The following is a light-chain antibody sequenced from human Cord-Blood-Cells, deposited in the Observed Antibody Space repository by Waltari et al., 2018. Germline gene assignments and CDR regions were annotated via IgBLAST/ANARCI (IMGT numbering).Light chain of an antibody. J-gene: IGLJ3*02. V-gene: IGLV2-14*01. CDR2: DVS. CDR3: SSYTSSSTWV. Sequence: QSALTQPASVSGSPGQSITISCTGTSSDVGGYNYVSWYQQHPGKAPKLMIYDVSKRPSGVYNRFSGYKSGNTASLTISGLQAEDEADYYCSSYTSSSTWVFGGGTKLTVL. CDR1: SSDVGGYNY.